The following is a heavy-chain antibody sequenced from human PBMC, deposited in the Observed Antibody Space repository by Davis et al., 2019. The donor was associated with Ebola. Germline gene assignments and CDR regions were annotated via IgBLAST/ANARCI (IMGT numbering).Heavy chain of an antibody. Sequence: PSETLSLTCTVSGGSISRHYWSWIRQPPGKGLQWIGYINSNGRTKYNPSLKSRLTISLDTSNNQFSLKLNSVTAADTAVYYCARDGAVGMGNWFDPWGPGTLVTVSS. CDR1: GGSISRHY. CDR3: ARDGAVGMGNWFDP. V-gene: IGHV4-59*11. J-gene: IGHJ5*02. D-gene: IGHD3-16*01. CDR2: INSNGRT.